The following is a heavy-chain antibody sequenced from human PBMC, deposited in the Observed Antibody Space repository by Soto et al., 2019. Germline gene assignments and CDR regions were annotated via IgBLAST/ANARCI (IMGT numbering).Heavy chain of an antibody. CDR2: IIPIFGTA. J-gene: IGHJ4*02. CDR1: GGTFSSYA. CDR3: AREGARNYEIYYFDY. D-gene: IGHD1-7*01. Sequence: QVQLVQSGAEVKKPGSSVKVSCKASGGTFSSYAISWVRQAPGQGLEWMGGIIPIFGTANYAQKFQGRVTIPADKSTITDYMELSSLRSEDMDVYYCAREGARNYEIYYFDYWGQGTLVTVSS. V-gene: IGHV1-69*06.